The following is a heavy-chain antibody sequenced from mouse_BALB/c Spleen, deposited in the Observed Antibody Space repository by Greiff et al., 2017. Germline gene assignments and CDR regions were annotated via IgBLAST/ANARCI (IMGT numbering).Heavy chain of an antibody. V-gene: IGHV1-55*01. D-gene: IGHD2-4*01. CDR1: GYNFTSYW. Sequence: QVQLQQPGAELVKPGTSVKLSCKASGYNFTSYWINWVKLRPGQGLEWIGDIYPGSGSTNYNEKFKSKATLTVDTSSSTAYMQLSSLASEDSALYYCARSTMITTGWFAYWGQGTLVTVSA. J-gene: IGHJ3*01. CDR2: IYPGSGST. CDR3: ARSTMITTGWFAY.